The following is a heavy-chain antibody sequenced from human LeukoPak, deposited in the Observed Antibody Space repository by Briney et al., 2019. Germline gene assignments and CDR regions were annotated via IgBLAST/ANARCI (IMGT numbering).Heavy chain of an antibody. Sequence: ASVKVSCKASGYSFTGYYIHWVRQAPGQGLEWMGWINPNSGGTNYAQKFQGWVTMTRDTSISTAYMELSRLRSDDTAVYYCARGYCSGGSCYQQYYYYYYGMDVWGQGTTVTVSS. D-gene: IGHD2-15*01. CDR1: GYSFTGYY. V-gene: IGHV1-2*04. CDR2: INPNSGGT. CDR3: ARGYCSGGSCYQQYYYYYYGMDV. J-gene: IGHJ6*02.